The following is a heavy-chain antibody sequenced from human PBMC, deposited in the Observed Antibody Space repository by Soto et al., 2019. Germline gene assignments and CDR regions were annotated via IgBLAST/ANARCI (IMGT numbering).Heavy chain of an antibody. Sequence: QVQLVQSGAEVKKPGASVKLSCKTSGYTFTNYYIHWVRQAPGQGLEWMGIVNPSSGSTSYAQKFQGRVTMTRDTSTSTVYMDLSSLKSEDTAVYYCAKGSSGCYLNWFGPWGQGTLVTVSS. CDR1: GYTFTNYY. CDR3: AKGSSGCYLNWFGP. CDR2: VNPSSGST. V-gene: IGHV1-46*01. D-gene: IGHD6-19*01. J-gene: IGHJ5*02.